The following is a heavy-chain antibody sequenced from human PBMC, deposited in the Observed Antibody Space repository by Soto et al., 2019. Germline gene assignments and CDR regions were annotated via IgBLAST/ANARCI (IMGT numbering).Heavy chain of an antibody. CDR3: ARRGGDSGYGWRWNYYYYMDV. Sequence: PSETLSLTCTVSGGSISSSSYYWGWIRQPPGKGLEWIGSIYYSGSTYYNPSLKSRVTISVDTSKNQFSLKLSSVTAADTAVYYCARRGGDSGYGWRWNYYYYMDVWGKGTTVTVSS. CDR1: GGSISSSSYY. CDR2: IYYSGST. J-gene: IGHJ6*03. D-gene: IGHD5-12*01. V-gene: IGHV4-39*01.